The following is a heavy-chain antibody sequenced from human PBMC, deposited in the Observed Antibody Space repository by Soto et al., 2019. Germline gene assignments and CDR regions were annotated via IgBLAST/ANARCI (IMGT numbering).Heavy chain of an antibody. CDR2: SRDKVNSYTT. CDR3: VRVKSRNYYFDY. J-gene: IGHJ4*02. V-gene: IGHV3-72*01. Sequence: TGGSLRLSCAASGFIFSDHFTDWVRLTPGKGLEWVGRSRDKVNSYTTEYAASVKGRFTISRDDSKNSLYLQMNSLKTEDTAVYYCVRVKSRNYYFDYWGQGTLVTVSS. CDR1: GFIFSDHF. D-gene: IGHD1-7*01.